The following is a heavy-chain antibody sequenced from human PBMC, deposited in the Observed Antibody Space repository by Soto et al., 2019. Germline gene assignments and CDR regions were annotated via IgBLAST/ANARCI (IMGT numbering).Heavy chain of an antibody. D-gene: IGHD2-15*01. Sequence: PGGSLRLSCAASGFTFSSYWMSWVRQAPGKGLEWVANIKQDGSEKYYVDSVKGRFTISRDNSKNTVYLQMNSLRAEDTAVFYCAKDRSNGVVAAAGVWFDPWGQGTLVTVSS. CDR2: IKQDGSEK. CDR3: AKDRSNGVVAAAGVWFDP. CDR1: GFTFSSYW. J-gene: IGHJ5*02. V-gene: IGHV3-7*05.